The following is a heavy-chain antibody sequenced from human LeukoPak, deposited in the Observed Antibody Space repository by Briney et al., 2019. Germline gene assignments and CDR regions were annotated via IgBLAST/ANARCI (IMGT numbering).Heavy chain of an antibody. D-gene: IGHD3-9*01. CDR2: IYYTGSA. Sequence: SETLSLTCTVSGGSVSSRPHFWAWIRQTPGKGLEWIGTIYYTGSANYNPSLKSRVTISVDTSKDHFSLNLSSVTATDTAVYFCVRLLGGYFAGNTFDIWGQGTVVSVSS. J-gene: IGHJ3*02. V-gene: IGHV4-39*02. CDR3: VRLLGGYFAGNTFDI. CDR1: GGSVSSRPHF.